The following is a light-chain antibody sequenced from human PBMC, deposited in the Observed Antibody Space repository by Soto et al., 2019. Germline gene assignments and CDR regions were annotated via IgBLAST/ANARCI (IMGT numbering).Light chain of an antibody. CDR2: DAS. CDR3: QQYNNWPPLT. Sequence: EIVMTQSPATLSVSPGDRATLSCRASQSVSSSLAWYQQIPGQAPRLLIYDASTRATGIPARFGGSGSGTECPLTISSLQSEDFAVYYCQQYNNWPPLTFGGGTKVELK. V-gene: IGKV3-15*01. CDR1: QSVSSS. J-gene: IGKJ4*01.